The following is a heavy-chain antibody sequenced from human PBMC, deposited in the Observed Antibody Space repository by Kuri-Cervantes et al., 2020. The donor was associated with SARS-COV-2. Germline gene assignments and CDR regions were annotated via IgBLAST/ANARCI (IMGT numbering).Heavy chain of an antibody. V-gene: IGHV5-51*01. D-gene: IGHD2-2*02. J-gene: IGHJ3*02. CDR2: IYPGDSDT. CDR1: GYSFTSYW. CDR3: ARLSGVVVVPAAIRPSPIDAFDI. Sequence: GESLKISCKGSGYSFTSYWIGWVRQMPGKGLEWVGIIYPGDSDTRYSPSFQGQVTISADKSISTAHLQWSSLKASDTAMYYCARLSGVVVVPAAIRPSPIDAFDIWGQGTMVTVSS.